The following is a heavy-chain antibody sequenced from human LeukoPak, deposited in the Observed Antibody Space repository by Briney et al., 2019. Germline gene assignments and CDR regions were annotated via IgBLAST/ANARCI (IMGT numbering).Heavy chain of an antibody. Sequence: SVKVSCKASGGTFSSYAISWVRQAPGQGLEWMGRIIPIFGTANYAQKFQGRVTITTDESTSTAYMELSSLRSEDTAVYYCARARPAEDHQLYYFDYWGQGTLVTVSS. D-gene: IGHD1-1*01. V-gene: IGHV1-69*05. CDR2: IIPIFGTA. CDR1: GGTFSSYA. CDR3: ARARPAEDHQLYYFDY. J-gene: IGHJ4*02.